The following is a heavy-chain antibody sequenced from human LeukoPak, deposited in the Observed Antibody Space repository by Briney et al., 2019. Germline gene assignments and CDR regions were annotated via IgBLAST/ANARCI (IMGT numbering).Heavy chain of an antibody. CDR1: GGSISSYY. D-gene: IGHD3-16*02. V-gene: IGHV4-59*01. Sequence: SETLSLTCTVSGGSISSYYWSWIRQPPGKGLEWVGYIYYSGSTNYNPPLKSRVTISGDTSKNQFSLKLSSVTAADTAVYYCARGGIMITFGGVIALNWFDPWGQGTLVTVSS. J-gene: IGHJ5*02. CDR3: ARGGIMITFGGVIALNWFDP. CDR2: IYYSGST.